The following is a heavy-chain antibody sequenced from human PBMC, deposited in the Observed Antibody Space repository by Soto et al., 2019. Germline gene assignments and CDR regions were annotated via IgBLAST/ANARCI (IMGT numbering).Heavy chain of an antibody. J-gene: IGHJ4*02. CDR1: GFTFSSYA. Sequence: GGSLRLSCAASGFTFSSYAMSWVRQAPGKGLEWVSAISGSGGSTYYADSVKGRFTISRDNSKNTLYLQMNSLRAEDTAVYYCAKDLSLTYYYNSSGSGFDDWGQGXLVTVSS. D-gene: IGHD3-22*01. CDR2: ISGSGGST. CDR3: AKDLSLTYYYNSSGSGFDD. V-gene: IGHV3-23*01.